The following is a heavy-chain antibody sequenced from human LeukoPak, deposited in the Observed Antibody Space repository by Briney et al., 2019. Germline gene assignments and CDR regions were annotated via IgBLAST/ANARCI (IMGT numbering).Heavy chain of an antibody. CDR1: GYTFTGYY. CDR2: INPNSGGT. V-gene: IGHV1-2*02. Sequence: ASVKVSCKASGYTFTGYYMHWVRQAPGQGLEWMGWINPNSGGTNYAQKFQGRVTMTRDTSISTAYMELSRLRSDDTAVYYCARGVGDIVVVPAMYYFDYWGQGTLVTVSS. D-gene: IGHD2-2*01. CDR3: ARGVGDIVVVPAMYYFDY. J-gene: IGHJ4*02.